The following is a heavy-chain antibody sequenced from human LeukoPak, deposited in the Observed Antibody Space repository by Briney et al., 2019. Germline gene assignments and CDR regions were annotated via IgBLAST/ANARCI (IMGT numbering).Heavy chain of an antibody. CDR3: ARDHNYAFDN. D-gene: IGHD1-1*01. CDR1: VFKFSDYS. V-gene: IGHV3-48*04. Sequence: GGSLRLSCAASVFKFSDYSMNWVRQAPGKGLEWISYIGISSGNTKYADSVKGRFTISGDSAKSSLYLQMNSLRVEDTAVYYCARDHNYAFDNWGQGTLVTVSS. J-gene: IGHJ4*02. CDR2: IGISSGNT.